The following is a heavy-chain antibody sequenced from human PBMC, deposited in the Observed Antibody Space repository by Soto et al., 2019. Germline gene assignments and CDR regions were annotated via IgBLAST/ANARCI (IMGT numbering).Heavy chain of an antibody. CDR2: IYSGGNS. D-gene: IGHD6-19*01. J-gene: IGHJ4*02. Sequence: GGSLRLSCEASGLTVATNSFIWVRQAPGKGLEWVSVIYSGGNSNYADSARGRFSVSRDSSKNTLYLQISSLRAGDTAMYYCATSLSPVAGRPLHNWGQGTLVTVSS. CDR3: ATSLSPVAGRPLHN. V-gene: IGHV3-53*01. CDR1: GLTVATNS.